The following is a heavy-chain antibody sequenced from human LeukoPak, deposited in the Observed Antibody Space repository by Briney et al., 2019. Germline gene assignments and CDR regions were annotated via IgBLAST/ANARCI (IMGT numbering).Heavy chain of an antibody. V-gene: IGHV4-59*12. CDR2: IYYSGST. CDR3: ARGRRRKYYDILTGNNGMDV. J-gene: IGHJ6*02. CDR1: GDSISSYY. Sequence: SETLSLTCTVSGDSISSYYWSWIRQPPGKGLEWIGYIYYSGSTKYNPSLKSRVTISVDTSKNQFSLKLSSVTAADTAVYYCARGRRRKYYDILTGNNGMDVWGQGTTVTVSS. D-gene: IGHD3-9*01.